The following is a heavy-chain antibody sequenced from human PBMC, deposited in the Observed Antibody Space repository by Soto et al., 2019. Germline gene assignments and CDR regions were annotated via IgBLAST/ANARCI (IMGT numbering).Heavy chain of an antibody. CDR2: IYYSGST. Sequence: QLQLQESSPGLVKPSENLSLTCTVSGGSISSRSYYWGWIRQPPGKGLEWIGSIYYSGSTYYNPSLKSRVTISVDTSKNQFSLKLSSVTAADTAVYYCARLWRSSSSRWFDPWCQGTMVTVSS. CDR3: ARLWRSSSSRWFDP. V-gene: IGHV4-39*01. D-gene: IGHD6-6*01. J-gene: IGHJ5*02. CDR1: GGSISSRSYY.